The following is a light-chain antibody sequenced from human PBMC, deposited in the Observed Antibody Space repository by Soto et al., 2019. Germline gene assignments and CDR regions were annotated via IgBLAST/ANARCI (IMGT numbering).Light chain of an antibody. CDR2: GAS. V-gene: IGKV3-15*01. CDR3: QQYNNWPPLT. J-gene: IGKJ4*01. CDR1: QSVSST. Sequence: EIVMTQSPATLSVSTGDRATLSCRASQSVSSTLAWYQQKPGQAPRLLIYGASTRATGIPARFSSSGSGTEFNLTISILQSEDFTVYHCQQYNNWPPLTLGGGTQVEIK.